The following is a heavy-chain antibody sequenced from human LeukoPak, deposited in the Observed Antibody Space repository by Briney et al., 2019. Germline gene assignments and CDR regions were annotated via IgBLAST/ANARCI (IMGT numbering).Heavy chain of an antibody. V-gene: IGHV3-15*01. J-gene: IGHJ4*02. D-gene: IGHD5-18*01. Sequence: KAGGSLRLSCAASGFTFSNAWMSWVRQAPGKGLEWVGRIKSKTDGGTTDYAAPVKGRFTISRDDSKNTLYLQMNSLKTEDTAVYYCTTLDTIPRYFDYWGQGTLVTVSS. CDR3: TTLDTIPRYFDY. CDR1: GFTFSNAW. CDR2: IKSKTDGGTT.